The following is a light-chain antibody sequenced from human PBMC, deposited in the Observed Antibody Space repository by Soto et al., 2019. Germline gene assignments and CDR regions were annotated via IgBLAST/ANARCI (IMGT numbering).Light chain of an antibody. V-gene: IGKV1-9*01. CDR3: QQRYGHPNA. CDR2: TAS. Sequence: DSHWTRSPFFLSSSLGPIDTRTLRASQGISNYLAWYQQKPGKAPNLLIHTASSLQTGVPSRFSGSGSGTGFTLTISSLQPEAFATYYCQQRYGHPNAVGQGTRLEIK. CDR1: QGISNY. J-gene: IGKJ5*01.